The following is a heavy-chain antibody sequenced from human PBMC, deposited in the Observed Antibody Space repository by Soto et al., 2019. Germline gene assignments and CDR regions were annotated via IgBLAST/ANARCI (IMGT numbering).Heavy chain of an antibody. CDR1: GGSISSYY. CDR3: ARANVVVVAATPHDAFDI. CDR2: IYYSGST. J-gene: IGHJ3*02. Sequence: PSETLSLTCTVSGGSISSYYWSWIRQPPGKGLEWIGYIYYSGSTNYNPSLKSRVTISVDTSKNQFSLKLSSVTAADTAVYYCARANVVVVAATPHDAFDIWGQGTMVTVSS. V-gene: IGHV4-59*01. D-gene: IGHD2-15*01.